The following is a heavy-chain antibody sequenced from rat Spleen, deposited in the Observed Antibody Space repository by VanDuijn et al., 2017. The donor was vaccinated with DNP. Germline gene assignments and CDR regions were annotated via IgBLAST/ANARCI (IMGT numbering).Heavy chain of an antibody. CDR2: ISYDGSST. Sequence: EVQLVESGGGPVQPGRSLKLSCVASGFIFSNYWMTWIRQAPGKGLEWVATISYDGSSTYYGDSVKGRFTISRDIARSSLYLQMDSLRSEDTSTYYCTRVNYGGYYYVMDAWGQGASVTVSS. CDR1: GFIFSNYW. CDR3: TRVNYGGYYYVMDA. J-gene: IGHJ4*01. D-gene: IGHD1-11*01. V-gene: IGHV5-31*01.